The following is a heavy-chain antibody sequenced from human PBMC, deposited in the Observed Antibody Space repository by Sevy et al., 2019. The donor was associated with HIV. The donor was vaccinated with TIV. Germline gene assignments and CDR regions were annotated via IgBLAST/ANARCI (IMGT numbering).Heavy chain of an antibody. V-gene: IGHV1-18*04. Sequence: ASVKVSCKASGYTFTSYGISWVRQAPGQGLEWMGWISAYNGNTNYAQKLQGSVTMTTDTSTSTAYMELRSLRSDDTAVYYCARDRYGNYYYDSSGYYHNDAFDIWGQGTMVTVSS. CDR3: ARDRYGNYYYDSSGYYHNDAFDI. D-gene: IGHD3-22*01. CDR1: GYTFTSYG. CDR2: ISAYNGNT. J-gene: IGHJ3*02.